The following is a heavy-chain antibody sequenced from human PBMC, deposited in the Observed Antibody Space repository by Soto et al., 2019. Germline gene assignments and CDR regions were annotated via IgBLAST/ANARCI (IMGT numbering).Heavy chain of an antibody. V-gene: IGHV3-33*01. CDR3: GRELVGASDSYGLDV. D-gene: IGHD1-26*01. CDR2: IWHDGNNK. J-gene: IGHJ6*02. CDR1: GCTFSNYG. Sequence: GGSLRLSCAASGCTFSNYGRHWVRQAPGKGLEWVAIIWHDGNNKYYADSVRGRFIISRDNSKNRLYLQMNRLRAEDTAVYCCGRELVGASDSYGLDVWGQGTPVTVSS.